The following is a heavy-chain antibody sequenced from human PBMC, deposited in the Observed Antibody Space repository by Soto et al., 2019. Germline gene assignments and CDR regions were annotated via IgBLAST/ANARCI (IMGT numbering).Heavy chain of an antibody. V-gene: IGHV5-51*01. CDR2: IYPGDSDA. Sequence: GESLKLSCKGSGYTFTRYWIAWVRQMPGKGLEWMGIIYPGDSDARYSPSFAGQVTISVDKSITTAYLHWSSLEASDSAVYYCARQGDMAATPADAFHIWGQGTLVTVSS. D-gene: IGHD6-19*01. J-gene: IGHJ3*02. CDR3: ARQGDMAATPADAFHI. CDR1: GYTFTRYW.